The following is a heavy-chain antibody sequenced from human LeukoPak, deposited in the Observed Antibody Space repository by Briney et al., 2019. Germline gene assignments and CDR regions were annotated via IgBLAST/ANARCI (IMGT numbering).Heavy chain of an antibody. CDR3: ARAARPKYYYYYMDV. V-gene: IGHV4-38-2*02. CDR1: GYSISSGYY. D-gene: IGHD6-6*01. Sequence: SETLSLTCTVSGYSISSGYYWGWIRQPPGKGLEWIGEINHSGSTNYNPSLKSRVTISVDTSKNQFSLKLSSVTAADTAVYYCARAARPKYYYYYMDVWGKGTTVTVSS. CDR2: INHSGST. J-gene: IGHJ6*03.